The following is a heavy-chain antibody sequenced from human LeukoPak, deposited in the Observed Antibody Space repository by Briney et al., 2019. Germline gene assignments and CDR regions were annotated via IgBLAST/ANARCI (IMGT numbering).Heavy chain of an antibody. D-gene: IGHD6-13*01. CDR1: GFTFSSYS. CDR2: IKQDGSEK. Sequence: GGSLRLSCAASGFTFSSYSMNWVRQAPGKGLEWVANIKQDGSEKYYVGSVKGRFTISRDNAKNSLYLQMNSLRAEDTAVYYCARLGGIAAAGLDAFDIWGQGTMVTVSS. V-gene: IGHV3-7*01. J-gene: IGHJ3*02. CDR3: ARLGGIAAAGLDAFDI.